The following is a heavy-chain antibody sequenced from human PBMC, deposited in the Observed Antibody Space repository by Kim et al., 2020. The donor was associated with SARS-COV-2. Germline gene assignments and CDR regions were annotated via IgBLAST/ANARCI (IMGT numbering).Heavy chain of an antibody. CDR3: ARLTGLLDPFDF. J-gene: IGHJ3*01. Sequence: GGSLRLSCETSGFTFSNYGMSWLRQAPGRGLEWISSISGDGGRTYYADSEKGRFTISRDNSKNTLYLQMNSLRAEHTAVYYCARLTGLLDPFDFWGQGTRVTVSS. CDR1: GFTFSNYG. V-gene: IGHV3-23*01. D-gene: IGHD2-15*01. CDR2: ISGDGGRT.